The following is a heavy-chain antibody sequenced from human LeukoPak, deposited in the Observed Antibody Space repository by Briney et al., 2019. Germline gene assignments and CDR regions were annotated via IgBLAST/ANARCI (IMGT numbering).Heavy chain of an antibody. CDR3: AKYDYSNGYGMDV. CDR2: IYYSGST. D-gene: IGHD4-11*01. CDR1: GGSISSYY. V-gene: IGHV4-59*01. Sequence: PSETLSLTCTVSGGSISSYYWSWIRQPPGKGLEWIGYIYYSGSTNYNPSLKSRVTISVDTSKNQFSLKLSSVTAADTAVYYCAKYDYSNGYGMDVWGQGTTVTVSS. J-gene: IGHJ6*02.